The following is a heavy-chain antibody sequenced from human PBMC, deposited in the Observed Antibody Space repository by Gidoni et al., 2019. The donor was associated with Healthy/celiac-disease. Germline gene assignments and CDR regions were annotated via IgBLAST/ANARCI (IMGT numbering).Heavy chain of an antibody. CDR1: GSSISSGGYY. D-gene: IGHD3-9*01. J-gene: IGHJ4*02. V-gene: IGHV4-31*03. Sequence: QVQLQESGPGLVKPSQTLSLTCTVSGSSISSGGYYWSCIRQHPGKGLEGIGYIYYSGSTYYNPSLKSRVTISVDTSKNQFSLKLSSVTAADTAVYYCARGERYYDILTGYFDYWGQGTLVTVSS. CDR2: IYYSGST. CDR3: ARGERYYDILTGYFDY.